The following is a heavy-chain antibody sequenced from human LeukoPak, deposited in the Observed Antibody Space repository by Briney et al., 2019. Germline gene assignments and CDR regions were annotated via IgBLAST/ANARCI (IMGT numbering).Heavy chain of an antibody. J-gene: IGHJ4*02. CDR2: IISSSASI. V-gene: IGHV3-21*01. Sequence: PGGSLRLSCAASGFGFNTYTMNWVRQAPGKGLEWVASIISSSASISYADSMKGRFTISRDNAKKTVYLHMSSVRAEDTAVYYCARDLQEFDSWGQGTLVTVSS. CDR1: GFGFNTYT. CDR3: ARDLQEFDS.